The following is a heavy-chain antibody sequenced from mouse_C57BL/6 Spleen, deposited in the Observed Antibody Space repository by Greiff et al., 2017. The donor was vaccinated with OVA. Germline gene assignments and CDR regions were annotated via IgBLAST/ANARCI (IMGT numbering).Heavy chain of an antibody. D-gene: IGHD3-3*01. CDR3: AREGDLYWYFDV. Sequence: VQLKQSGAELVKPGASVKISCKASGYAFSSYWMNWVKQRPGKGLEWIGQIYPGDGDTNYNGKFKGKATLTADKSSSTAYMQLSSLTSEDSAVYFCAREGDLYWYFDVWGTGTTVTVSS. V-gene: IGHV1-80*01. CDR1: GYAFSSYW. J-gene: IGHJ1*03. CDR2: IYPGDGDT.